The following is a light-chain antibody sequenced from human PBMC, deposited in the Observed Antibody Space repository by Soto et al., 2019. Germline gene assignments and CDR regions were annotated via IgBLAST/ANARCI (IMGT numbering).Light chain of an antibody. Sequence: QALVTQEPSLTVSPGGTVTLTCASSTGPVTSGAYPNWFQQKPGQAPRPLTYSTNNKHSWTPARFSGSLLGGKAALTLSGVQPEDEAEYYCLLHYGGPQRVGNGTKVTVL. V-gene: IGLV7-43*01. CDR1: TGPVTSGAY. CDR3: LLHYGGPQR. J-gene: IGLJ1*01. CDR2: STN.